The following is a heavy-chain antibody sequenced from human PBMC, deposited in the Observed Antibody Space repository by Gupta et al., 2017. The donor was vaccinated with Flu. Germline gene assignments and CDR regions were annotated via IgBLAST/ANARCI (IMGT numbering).Heavy chain of an antibody. CDR2: IRAKSEGGTT. J-gene: IGHJ6*02. Sequence: WVRQAPGKGLEWVGRIRAKSEGGTTDYAAPVTDRFTISIDESKNMLFLEMKGLKTEDSAVYYWATGKQWQAQFFYYGMDVWGRGTTVTVS. D-gene: IGHD2-8*01. V-gene: IGHV3-15*01. CDR3: ATGKQWQAQFFYYGMDV.